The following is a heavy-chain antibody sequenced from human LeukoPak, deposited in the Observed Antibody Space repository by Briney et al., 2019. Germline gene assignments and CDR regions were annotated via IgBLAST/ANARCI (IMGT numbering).Heavy chain of an antibody. CDR2: IDHSGST. CDR3: ARSGTRSGGAFDI. D-gene: IGHD4-23*01. CDR1: GGSFSGYY. V-gene: IGHV4-34*01. Sequence: PSETLSLTCAVYGGSFSGYYWNWIRQPPGKGLEWIGQIDHSGSTNYNPSLESRVTVSIDTSKNQFSLKLSSVTAADTAVYFCARSGTRSGGAFDIWGQGTMVTVSS. J-gene: IGHJ3*02.